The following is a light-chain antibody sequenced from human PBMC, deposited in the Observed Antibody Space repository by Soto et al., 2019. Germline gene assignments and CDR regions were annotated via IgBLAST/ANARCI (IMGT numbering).Light chain of an antibody. CDR2: KDS. V-gene: IGLV3-27*01. J-gene: IGLJ1*01. CDR1: VLAKKY. Sequence: SYELTQPSSVSVSPGQTARITCSGDVLAKKYARWFQQKPGQAPVLVIYKDSERPSGIPERFSGSSSGTTVTLTISGAQVEDEDDYYCYSEAENNGVFGTGTKVTV. CDR3: YSEAENNGV.